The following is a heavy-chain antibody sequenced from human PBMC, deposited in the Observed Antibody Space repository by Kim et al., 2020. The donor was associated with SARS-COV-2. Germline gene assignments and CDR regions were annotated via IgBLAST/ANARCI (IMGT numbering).Heavy chain of an antibody. CDR3: AKDQSYYDFWSGYYTGLDY. CDR2: ISGSGGST. J-gene: IGHJ4*02. CDR1: GFTFSSYA. D-gene: IGHD3-3*01. V-gene: IGHV3-23*01. Sequence: GGSLRLSCAASGFTFSSYAMSWVRQAPGKGLEWVSAISGSGGSTYYADSVKGRFTISRDNSKNPLYLQMNSLRAEDTAVYYCAKDQSYYDFWSGYYTGLDYWGQGTLVTVSS.